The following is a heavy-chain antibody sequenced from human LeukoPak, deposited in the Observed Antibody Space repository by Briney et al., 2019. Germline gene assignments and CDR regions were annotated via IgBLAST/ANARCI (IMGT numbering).Heavy chain of an antibody. CDR2: ISFDGIYR. Sequence: GTSLRLSCAASGFTFSSSVMHWVRQAPGKGLEWVAVISFDGIYRNYADSVKGRFTVSRDNSKNTVFLQMNSLRPEDTAMYFCASPFPSGYYLPFDSWGQGTLVTVSS. D-gene: IGHD3-3*01. CDR1: GFTFSSSV. J-gene: IGHJ4*02. V-gene: IGHV3-30*03. CDR3: ASPFPSGYYLPFDS.